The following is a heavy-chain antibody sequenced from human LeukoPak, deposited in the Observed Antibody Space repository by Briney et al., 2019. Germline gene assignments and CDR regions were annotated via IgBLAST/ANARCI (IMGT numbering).Heavy chain of an antibody. J-gene: IGHJ4*02. CDR3: ARDNGKYFDY. CDR1: GFTFSSYA. V-gene: IGHV3-30*04. Sequence: GGSLRLSCAASGFTFSSYAMHWVRQAPGKGLEWVAVISYDGSNKYYADSVKGRFTISRNNSKNTLYLQMNSLRAEDTAVYYCARDNGKYFDYWGQGTLVTVSS. CDR2: ISYDGSNK.